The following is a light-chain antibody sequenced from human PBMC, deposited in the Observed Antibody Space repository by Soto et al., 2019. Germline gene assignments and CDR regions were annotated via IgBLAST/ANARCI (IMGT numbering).Light chain of an antibody. CDR2: TNN. CDR1: NSNIGTNT. Sequence: QSVLTQPPSASATPGQRVTISCSGSNSNIGTNTVNWYQQLPGTAPRLLTSTNNQRPSGVPQRFSGSKTGTSASLAIGAPQSEDGADYYCAAWDDSLGAYVFGTGTKVT. J-gene: IGLJ1*01. CDR3: AAWDDSLGAYV. V-gene: IGLV1-44*01.